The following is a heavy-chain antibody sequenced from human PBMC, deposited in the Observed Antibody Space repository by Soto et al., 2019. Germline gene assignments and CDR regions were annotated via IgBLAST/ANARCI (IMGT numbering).Heavy chain of an antibody. Sequence: QITLNESGPTGVRPTETLTLTCRFSGFSLTTSGVGVGWIXXXPGKAPEWLALIYWDDDKRYSASLKSRLTITKDTSKNQVVLTVSDLDPTDTATYYCAHRVLRTVFGLVTTTAIYFDFWGQGTPVAVSS. CDR2: IYWDDDK. CDR1: GFSLTTSGVG. CDR3: AHRVLRTVFGLVTTTAIYFDF. D-gene: IGHD3-3*01. J-gene: IGHJ4*02. V-gene: IGHV2-5*02.